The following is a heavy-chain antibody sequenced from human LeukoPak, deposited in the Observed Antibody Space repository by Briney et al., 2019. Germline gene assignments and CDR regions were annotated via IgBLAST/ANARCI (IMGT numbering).Heavy chain of an antibody. J-gene: IGHJ6*03. Sequence: PSETLSLTCTVSGASISSYYWSWIRQPPGKGLEWIGYIYYCGSTNYNPSLKSRVTISVDTSKNQFSLKLSSVTAADTAVYYCARAVAGRIYYYYYYMDVWGKGTTVTVSS. CDR2: IYYCGST. V-gene: IGHV4-59*01. CDR3: ARAVAGRIYYYYYYMDV. CDR1: GASISSYY. D-gene: IGHD6-19*01.